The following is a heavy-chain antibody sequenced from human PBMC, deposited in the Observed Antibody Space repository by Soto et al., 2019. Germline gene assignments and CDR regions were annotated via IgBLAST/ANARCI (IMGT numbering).Heavy chain of an antibody. CDR3: ARDAGYSYGSWFDP. D-gene: IGHD5-18*01. CDR1: GFTFSSYA. V-gene: IGHV3-30-3*01. J-gene: IGHJ5*02. Sequence: GGSLRLSCAASGFTFSSYAMHWVRQAPGKGLEWVAVISYDGSNKYYADSVKGRFTISRDNSKNTLYLQMNSLRAEDTAVYYCARDAGYSYGSWFDPWGQGTLVTVSS. CDR2: ISYDGSNK.